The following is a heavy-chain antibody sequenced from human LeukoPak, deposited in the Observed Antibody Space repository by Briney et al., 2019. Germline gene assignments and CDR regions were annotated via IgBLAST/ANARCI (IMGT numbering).Heavy chain of an antibody. CDR2: FDPEDGET. D-gene: IGHD3-3*01. Sequence: GASVKVSCKVSGYTLTELSMHWVRQAPGKGLEWMGGFDPEDGETIYAQKFQGRVTMTEDTSTDTAYMELSSLRSEDTAVYYCATNPGGITIFGVALPYYYGMDVRGQGTTVTVSS. V-gene: IGHV1-24*01. J-gene: IGHJ6*02. CDR1: GYTLTELS. CDR3: ATNPGGITIFGVALPYYYGMDV.